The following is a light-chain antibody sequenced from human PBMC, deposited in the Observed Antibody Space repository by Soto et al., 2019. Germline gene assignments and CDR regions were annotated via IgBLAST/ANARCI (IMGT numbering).Light chain of an antibody. V-gene: IGKV1-39*01. J-gene: IGKJ2*01. CDR1: QRISTN. Sequence: DVEMTQSPSSLSASVGDSVTITCRAGQRISTNLNWDQQKPGRAPKLLIWGASRLQSGVPSRFRGSGSETDFTITVSSLQPEDFATYYCQEDDRTPYTFGQGNNLEIK. CDR3: QEDDRTPYT. CDR2: GAS.